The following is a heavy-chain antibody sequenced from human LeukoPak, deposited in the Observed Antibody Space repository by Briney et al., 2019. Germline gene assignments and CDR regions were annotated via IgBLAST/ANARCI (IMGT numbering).Heavy chain of an antibody. D-gene: IGHD3-10*01. CDR2: IRYDGSNK. V-gene: IGHV3-30*02. CDR1: GFTFSSYG. CDR3: AKDQGLLWFGELSAIDY. Sequence: WGSLSLSCAASGFTFSSYGMHWVRQAPGKGPEWVGFIRYDGSNKYYADSVKGRFTISRDNSKNTLYLQMNSLRAEDTAVYYCAKDQGLLWFGELSAIDYWGQGTLVTVSS. J-gene: IGHJ4*02.